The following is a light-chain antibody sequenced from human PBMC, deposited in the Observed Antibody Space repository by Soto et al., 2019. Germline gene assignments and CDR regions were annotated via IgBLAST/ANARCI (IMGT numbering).Light chain of an antibody. CDR1: QSISSW. CDR3: HHYITYPVT. Sequence: DIQMTQSPSTLSASVGDRVNITCRASQSISSWLAWYQQKPGEAPNLLIYKASSLESGVPSRFSGSGSGTEFTLTISSLQPDDFATYYCHHYITYPVTFGQGTKVEIK. V-gene: IGKV1-5*03. J-gene: IGKJ1*01. CDR2: KAS.